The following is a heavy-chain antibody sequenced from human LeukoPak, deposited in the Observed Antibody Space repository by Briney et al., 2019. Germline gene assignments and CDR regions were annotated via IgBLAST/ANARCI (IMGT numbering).Heavy chain of an antibody. CDR2: IRYDGSNK. D-gene: IGHD2-2*03. J-gene: IGHJ6*03. CDR1: GFSFSSYG. V-gene: IGHV3-30*02. Sequence: GGSLRLSCAASGFSFSSYGMHWVRQAPGKGLEWVAFIRYDGSNKYYADSVKGRFTISRDNSKNTLYLQMNSLRAEDTAVYYCAKDALDIVVVPAAMGAYYYYMDVWGKGTTVTVSS. CDR3: AKDALDIVVVPAAMGAYYYYMDV.